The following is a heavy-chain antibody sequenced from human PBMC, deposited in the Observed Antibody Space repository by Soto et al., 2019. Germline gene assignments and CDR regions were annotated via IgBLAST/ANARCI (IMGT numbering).Heavy chain of an antibody. Sequence: PSETLSLTCAVYGGSFSGYYWSWIRQPPGKGLEWIGEINHSGSTNYNPSLKSRVTISVDTSKNQFSLKLSSVTATDTAVYYCARWRRGLTGYKPVYFDYWGQGTLVTVSS. CDR2: INHSGST. V-gene: IGHV4-34*01. J-gene: IGHJ4*02. D-gene: IGHD3-9*01. CDR3: ARWRRGLTGYKPVYFDY. CDR1: GGSFSGYY.